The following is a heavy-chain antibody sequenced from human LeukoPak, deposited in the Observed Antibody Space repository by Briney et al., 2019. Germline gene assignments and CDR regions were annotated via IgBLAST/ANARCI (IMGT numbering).Heavy chain of an antibody. CDR1: GGSFSGYY. J-gene: IGHJ4*02. CDR2: INHSGST. CDR3: ARAYYYGSGSYYNPLHYFDY. Sequence: SETLSLTXAVYGGSFSGYYWSWIRQPPGKGLEWIGEINHSGSTNYNPSLKSRVTISVDTSKNQFSLKLSSVTAADTAVYYCARAYYYGSGSYYNPLHYFDYWGQGTLVTVSS. D-gene: IGHD3-10*01. V-gene: IGHV4-34*01.